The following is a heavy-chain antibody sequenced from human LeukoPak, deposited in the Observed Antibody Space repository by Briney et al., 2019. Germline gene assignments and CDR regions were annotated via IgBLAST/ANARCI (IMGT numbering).Heavy chain of an antibody. J-gene: IGHJ3*02. CDR2: IYSGGST. CDR3: ARASTVLAFDI. CDR1: GFTVSSNY. V-gene: IGHV3-53*01. D-gene: IGHD4-17*01. Sequence: PGGSLRLSCAASGFTVSSNYMSWVRQAPGKGLEWVSVIYSGGSTYYADSVKGRFTISRDNAKNSLYLQMNSLRAEDTAVYYCARASTVLAFDIWGQGTMVTVSS.